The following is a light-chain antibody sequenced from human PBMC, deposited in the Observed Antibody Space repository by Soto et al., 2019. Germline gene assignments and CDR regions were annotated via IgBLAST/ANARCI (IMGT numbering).Light chain of an antibody. V-gene: IGLV1-44*01. CDR2: STN. CDR3: AVWDDSMGASYV. CDR1: SSNIGSKT. Sequence: QSVLTQPPSASGTPGQRVTISCSGSSSNIGSKTVNWYQKLPGTAPKLLIYSTNQRPSGVPDRFSGSKSGTSASLAISGLQSEDEADYYCAVWDDSMGASYVFGTGTKLTVL. J-gene: IGLJ1*01.